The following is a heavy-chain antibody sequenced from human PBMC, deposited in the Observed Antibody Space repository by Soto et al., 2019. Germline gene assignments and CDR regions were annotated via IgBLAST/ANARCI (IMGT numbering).Heavy chain of an antibody. CDR3: ATPRIHGVVIPRHGFEY. D-gene: IGHD3-3*01. Sequence: QVQLVESGGGVVQPGRSLSLSCRVSGFTMSSYAMHWVRQAPGKGLEWVARLSYDGTKKYYADSVEGRFTISRDISSNTLFLHLSNLRGEDTGVYSCATPRIHGVVIPRHGFEYWGQGTLVTVSS. J-gene: IGHJ4*02. V-gene: IGHV3-30*03. CDR1: GFTMSSYA. CDR2: LSYDGTKK.